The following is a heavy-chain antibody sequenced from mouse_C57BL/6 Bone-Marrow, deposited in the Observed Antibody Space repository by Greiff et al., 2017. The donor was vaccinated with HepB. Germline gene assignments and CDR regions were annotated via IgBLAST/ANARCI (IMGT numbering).Heavy chain of an antibody. CDR3: ARHSKDWYFDV. D-gene: IGHD2-5*01. Sequence: VQRVESGPELVKPGASVKISCKASGYSFTSYYIHWVKQRPGQGLEWIGWIYPGSGNTKYNEKFKGKATLTADTSSSTAYMQLSSLTSEDSAVYYCARHSKDWYFDVWGTGTTVTVSS. CDR1: GYSFTSYY. V-gene: IGHV1-66*01. J-gene: IGHJ1*03. CDR2: IYPGSGNT.